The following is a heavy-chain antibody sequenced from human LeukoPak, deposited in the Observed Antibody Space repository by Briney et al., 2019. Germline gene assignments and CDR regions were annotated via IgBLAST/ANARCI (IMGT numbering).Heavy chain of an antibody. CDR3: AREGGDPRWLDP. Sequence: SETLSLTCTVSGGSINNYYWSWIRQPAGKGLEWIGRIYTRGSTNYNPSLKSRVTMSVDTSKNQFSLNLTSVTAADTAVYSCAREGGDPRWLDPWGQGTLVTVSS. CDR1: GGSINNYY. V-gene: IGHV4-4*07. CDR2: IYTRGST. D-gene: IGHD6-25*01. J-gene: IGHJ5*02.